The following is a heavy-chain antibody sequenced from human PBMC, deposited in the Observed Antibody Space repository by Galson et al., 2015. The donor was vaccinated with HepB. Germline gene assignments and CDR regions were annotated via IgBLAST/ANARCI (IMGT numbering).Heavy chain of an antibody. CDR3: ARGGGYGPSYYFDY. V-gene: IGHV1-69*02. D-gene: IGHD5-18*01. CDR1: GGTFSSYT. CDR2: IIPILGIA. J-gene: IGHJ4*02. Sequence: SVKVSCKASGGTFSSYTISWVRQAPGQGLEWMGRIIPILGIANYAQKFQGRVTITADKSTSTAYMELSSLRSEDTAVYYCARGGGYGPSYYFDYWGQGTLVTVSS.